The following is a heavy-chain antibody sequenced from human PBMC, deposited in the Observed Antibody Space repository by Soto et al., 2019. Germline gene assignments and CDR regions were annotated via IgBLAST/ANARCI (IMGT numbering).Heavy chain of an antibody. CDR2: IIPIFGTT. CDR1: GVPFSTYS. Sequence: QVQLVQSGAEVKKPGSSVKVSCKASGVPFSTYSISWVRQAPGQGLEWMGGIIPIFGTTNYTQRFQGRVPIPADESTNTAYLELSSLTSEDTAIYYCARGSHSPGIAVAGYYYWGQGTLVTVSP. V-gene: IGHV1-69*01. D-gene: IGHD6-19*01. J-gene: IGHJ4*02. CDR3: ARGSHSPGIAVAGYYY.